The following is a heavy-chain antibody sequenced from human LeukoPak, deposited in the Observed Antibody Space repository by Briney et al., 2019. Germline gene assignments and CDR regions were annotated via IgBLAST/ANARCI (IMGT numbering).Heavy chain of an antibody. D-gene: IGHD1-1*01. J-gene: IGHJ6*02. V-gene: IGHV3-21*06. CDR2: ISSGATYI. CDR3: ARSKGGAQREYGMDV. CDR1: GFTFKNYG. Sequence: PAGSLRLSCAASGFTFKNYGMNWVRQAPGKGLEWVSSISSGATYIDNADSVKGRFTISRDNAKNSLYLEMNSLRAEDTAVYYCARSKGGAQREYGMDVWGQGTTVTVSS.